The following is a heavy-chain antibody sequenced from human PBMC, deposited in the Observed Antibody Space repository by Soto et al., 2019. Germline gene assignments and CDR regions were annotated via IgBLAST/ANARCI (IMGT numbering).Heavy chain of an antibody. V-gene: IGHV4-59*01. CDR1: GGSISSYY. Sequence: PSETLSLTCTVSGGSISSYYWSWIRQPPGKGLEWIGYIYYSGSTNYNPSLKSRVTISVDTSKNQFSLKLTSVTAADTAVYYCARDGGRYYAMDVWGQGTTVTVYS. J-gene: IGHJ6*02. CDR2: IYYSGST. CDR3: ARDGGRYYAMDV. D-gene: IGHD3-3*01.